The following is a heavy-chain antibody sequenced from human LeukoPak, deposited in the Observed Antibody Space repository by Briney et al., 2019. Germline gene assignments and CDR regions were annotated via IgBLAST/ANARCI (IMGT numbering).Heavy chain of an antibody. Sequence: ETLSLTCAVYGGSFSGYYWSWVRQAPGKGLEWVGRIKRKSDGGTTDYAAPVKGRFTISRDDSKNTLYLQMNSLKSEDTAVYYCTTELDVRPNHYWGQGTLVTVSS. D-gene: IGHD1-14*01. CDR3: TTELDVRPNHY. CDR2: IKRKSDGGTT. J-gene: IGHJ4*02. V-gene: IGHV3-15*01. CDR1: GGSFSGYY.